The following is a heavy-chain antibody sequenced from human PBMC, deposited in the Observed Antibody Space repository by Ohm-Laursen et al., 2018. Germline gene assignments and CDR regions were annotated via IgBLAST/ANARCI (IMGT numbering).Heavy chain of an antibody. D-gene: IGHD1-26*01. CDR2: ISSSGSTI. J-gene: IGHJ4*02. V-gene: IGHV3-11*04. Sequence: GSLRLSCTASGFTFSDYYMSWIRQAPGKGLEWASYISSSGSTIYYADSVKGRFTISRDNAKSSLYLQMNSLRAEDTAVYYCVRDKVRGRPDYWGQGTLVTVSS. CDR1: GFTFSDYY. CDR3: VRDKVRGRPDY.